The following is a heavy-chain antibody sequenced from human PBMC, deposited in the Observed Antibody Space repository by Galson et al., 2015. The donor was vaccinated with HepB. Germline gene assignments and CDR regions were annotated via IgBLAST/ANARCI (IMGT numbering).Heavy chain of an antibody. D-gene: IGHD3-22*01. CDR1: GFTFSSYW. J-gene: IGHJ4*02. CDR2: INSDGSST. V-gene: IGHV3-74*01. Sequence: SLRLSCAASGFTFSSYWMHWVRQAPGKGLVWVSRINSDGSSTSYADSVKGRFTISRDNAKDTLYLQMNSLRAEDTAVYYCARVDYDSSGYYYTGRGRRIGPFDYWGQGTLVTVSS. CDR3: ARVDYDSSGYYYTGRGRRIGPFDY.